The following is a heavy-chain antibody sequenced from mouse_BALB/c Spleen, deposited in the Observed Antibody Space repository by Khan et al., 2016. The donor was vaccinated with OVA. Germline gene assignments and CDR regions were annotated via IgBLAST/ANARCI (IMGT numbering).Heavy chain of an antibody. V-gene: IGHV3-2*02. Sequence: EVQLQESGPGLVKPSQSLSLTCTVTGYSITSDYAWNWIRQFPGNKLEWMGYISYSDTTTYNPSLKSRISITRDTSKNQFFLHLNSVTTEDTATYYCASELGRYYAMDYCGQGTSVTVSS. D-gene: IGHD4-1*01. CDR3: ASELGRYYAMDY. J-gene: IGHJ4*01. CDR1: GYSITSDYA. CDR2: ISYSDTT.